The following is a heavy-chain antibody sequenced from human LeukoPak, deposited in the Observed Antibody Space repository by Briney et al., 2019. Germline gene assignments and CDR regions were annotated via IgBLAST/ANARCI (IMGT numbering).Heavy chain of an antibody. CDR2: RYYSGTF. J-gene: IGHJ6*02. D-gene: IGHD3-3*01. V-gene: IGHV4-59*01. Sequence: SETLSLTCTVSGGSITNDYWTWIRQSPGKGLEWIGYRYYSGTFNYNPSLKSRVTMSVDTSKNRFSLRLSSVTAADTAVYYCARGHGRVLIFGVLTIYAMDVWGQGTTVTVSS. CDR3: ARGHGRVLIFGVLTIYAMDV. CDR1: GGSITNDY.